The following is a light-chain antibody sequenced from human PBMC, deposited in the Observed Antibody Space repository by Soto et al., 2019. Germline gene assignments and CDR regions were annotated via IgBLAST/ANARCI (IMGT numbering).Light chain of an antibody. J-gene: IGLJ2*01. CDR2: GVS. CDR3: SAYTSSSTVV. V-gene: IGLV2-14*01. Sequence: QSALTQPPSVSGAPGQWVTISCTGNSTNVGAYYDVSWYQQHPGKAPKLLIYGVSNRPSGVPNRFSGSKSGNSASLTISGLQAEDEADYYCSAYTSSSTVVFGGGTKLTVL. CDR1: STNVGAYYD.